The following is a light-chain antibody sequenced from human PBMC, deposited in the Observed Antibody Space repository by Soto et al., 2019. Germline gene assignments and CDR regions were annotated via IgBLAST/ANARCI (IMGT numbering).Light chain of an antibody. V-gene: IGKV3-11*01. J-gene: IGKJ5*01. CDR2: DTS. CDR1: QSVSSY. CDR3: QQRSNWPHT. Sequence: EMVLTRSPATLSGSPGEVATLSFRASQSVSSYLAWYQHKPGQAPRLLIYDTSNRATGIPARFSGSGSGTDFTLTISSLEPEDFAVYYCQQRSNWPHTFGQGTRLEIK.